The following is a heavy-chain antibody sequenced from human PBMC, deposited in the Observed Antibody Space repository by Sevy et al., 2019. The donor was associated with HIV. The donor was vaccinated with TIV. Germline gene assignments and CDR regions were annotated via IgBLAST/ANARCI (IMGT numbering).Heavy chain of an antibody. D-gene: IGHD2-15*01. Sequence: SETLSLTCAVSGGSFSGYYWSWIRQPPGKGLEWMGEIKYSGSTNYNPSLKSRVTISVETSKKQFSLKLSSVTAADKAVYYWATPLGYSAGAFDIWGQGTMVTVSS. CDR1: GGSFSGYY. J-gene: IGHJ3*02. CDR3: ATPLGYSAGAFDI. V-gene: IGHV4-34*01. CDR2: IKYSGST.